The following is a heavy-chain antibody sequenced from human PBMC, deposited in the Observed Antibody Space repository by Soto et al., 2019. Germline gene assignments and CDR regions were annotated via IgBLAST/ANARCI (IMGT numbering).Heavy chain of an antibody. CDR3: ARDTSSGWYDY. CDR1: GFTVSRNY. J-gene: IGHJ4*02. D-gene: IGHD6-19*01. Sequence: PGGSLRLSCAASGFTVSRNYMSWVRQAPGKGLEWVSVIYSGGSTYYADSVKGRFTISRDNSKNTVFLQMSSLRADDTAVYYCARDTSSGWYDYWGQGTLVTVSS. V-gene: IGHV3-53*01. CDR2: IYSGGST.